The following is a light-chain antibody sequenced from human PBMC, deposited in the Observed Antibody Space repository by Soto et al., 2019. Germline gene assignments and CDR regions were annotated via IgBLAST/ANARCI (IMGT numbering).Light chain of an antibody. J-gene: IGLJ3*02. CDR1: SSNIGAGYA. CDR2: GNT. CDR3: QSYDSSLSASV. V-gene: IGLV1-40*01. Sequence: QSVLTQAPSVSGAPGQRVTISCTGGSSNIGAGYAVNWYQQLPGRAPKLLIYGNTNRPSGVPDRFSGSKSGTSASLAITGVQGWEEACYYCQSYDSSLSASVFGGGTKVTVL.